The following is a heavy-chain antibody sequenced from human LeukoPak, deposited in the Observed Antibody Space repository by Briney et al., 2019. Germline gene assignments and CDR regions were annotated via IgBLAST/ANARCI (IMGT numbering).Heavy chain of an antibody. CDR3: AKDMGARRDGYNLDY. CDR2: ISWNSGSI. D-gene: IGHD5-24*01. Sequence: GGSLRLSCAASGFTFYDYAMHWVRQAPGKGLEWVSGISWNSGSIGYADSVKGRFTISRDNAKNSLYLQMNSLRAEDTALYYCAKDMGARRDGYNLDYWGQGTLVTVSS. CDR1: GFTFYDYA. J-gene: IGHJ4*02. V-gene: IGHV3-9*01.